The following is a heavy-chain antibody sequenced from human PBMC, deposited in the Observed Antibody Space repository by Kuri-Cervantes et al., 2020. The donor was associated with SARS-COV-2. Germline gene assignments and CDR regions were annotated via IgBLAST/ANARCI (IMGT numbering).Heavy chain of an antibody. Sequence: GSLRLSCTVSGGSISSSSYYWGWIRQPPGKGLEWIGSIYYSGSTYYNPSLKSRVTISVDTSKNQFSLKLSSVTAADTAVYYCARRASSRGTREFDYWGQGTLVTVSS. CDR3: ARRASSRGTREFDY. J-gene: IGHJ4*02. CDR1: GGSISSSSYY. V-gene: IGHV4-39*01. D-gene: IGHD2-8*01. CDR2: IYYSGST.